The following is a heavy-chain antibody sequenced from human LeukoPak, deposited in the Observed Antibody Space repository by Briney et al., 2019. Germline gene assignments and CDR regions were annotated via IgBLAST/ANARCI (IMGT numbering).Heavy chain of an antibody. V-gene: IGHV1-69*13. CDR3: ARSYCTNGACYTNYFDY. CDR1: GGTFSSYA. CDR2: IIPIFGTA. J-gene: IGHJ4*02. Sequence: ASVKVSCKASGGTFSSYAISWVRQAPGQGLEWMGGIIPIFGTANYAQKFQGRVTITADESTSTAYMELSSLRSEDTAVYYCARSYCTNGACYTNYFDYWGQGTLVTVSS. D-gene: IGHD2-8*01.